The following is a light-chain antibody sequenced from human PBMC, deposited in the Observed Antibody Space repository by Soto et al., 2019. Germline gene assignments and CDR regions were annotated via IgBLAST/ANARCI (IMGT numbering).Light chain of an antibody. V-gene: IGLV1-40*01. J-gene: IGLJ1*01. Sequence: QAVVTQPPSVSGAPGQRVTIFCTGSSSNIGAGYDVHWYQQLPGTAPKLLIYDSNNRPSGVPDRFSGSKSGTSASLAITGLQAEDEADYYCQSYDSSLSGSTVFGTGTKLTVL. CDR2: DSN. CDR1: SSNIGAGYD. CDR3: QSYDSSLSGSTV.